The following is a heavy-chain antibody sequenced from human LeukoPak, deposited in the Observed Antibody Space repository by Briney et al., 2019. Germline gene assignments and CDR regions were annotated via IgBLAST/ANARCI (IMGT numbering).Heavy chain of an antibody. V-gene: IGHV4-59*01. CDR1: GGSISSYY. J-gene: IGHJ4*02. Sequence: SETLSLTCTVSGGSISSYYWSWIRQPPGKGLEWIGYLYYSGSTNYNPSLKSRVTISVDTSKNQFSLKLSSVTAADTAVYYCAISGSGTYYDEQFDYWGQGTLVTVSS. D-gene: IGHD3-10*01. CDR2: LYYSGST. CDR3: AISGSGTYYDEQFDY.